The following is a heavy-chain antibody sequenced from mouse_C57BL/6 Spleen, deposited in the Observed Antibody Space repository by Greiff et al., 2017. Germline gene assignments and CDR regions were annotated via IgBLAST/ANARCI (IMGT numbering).Heavy chain of an antibody. V-gene: IGHV5-17*01. J-gene: IGHJ3*01. CDR1: GFTFSDYG. CDR2: ISSGSSTI. CDR3: ARDYDEGFAY. Sequence: EVQRVESGGGLVKPGGSLKLSCAASGFTFSDYGMHWVHQAPEKGLEWVAYISSGSSTIYYADTVKGRFTISRDNAKNTLFLQMTSLRSEDTAMYYCARDYDEGFAYWGQGTLVTVSA. D-gene: IGHD2-4*01.